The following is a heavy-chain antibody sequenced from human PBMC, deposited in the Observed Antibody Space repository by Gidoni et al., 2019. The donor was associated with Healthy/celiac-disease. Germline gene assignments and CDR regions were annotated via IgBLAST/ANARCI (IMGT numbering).Heavy chain of an antibody. V-gene: IGHV3-30*18. CDR2: ISYDGSNK. J-gene: IGHJ4*02. Sequence: QVQLVESGGGVVQPGRSLRLSCAASGFTLSSYGMLWVRQAPGQGLEGVALISYDGSNKYYADSVKGRFTSSRDNSENTLYLQMNSLRAEDTAVYYCAKDLMAVLRYFNYWGQVTLVTVSS. CDR1: GFTLSSYG. D-gene: IGHD3-9*01. CDR3: AKDLMAVLRYFNY.